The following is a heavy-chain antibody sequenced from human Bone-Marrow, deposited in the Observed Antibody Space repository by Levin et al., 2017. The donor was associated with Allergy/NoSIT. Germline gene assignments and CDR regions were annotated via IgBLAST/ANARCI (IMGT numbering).Heavy chain of an antibody. J-gene: IGHJ4*02. CDR3: ARTFILTGYYWSYYFDH. V-gene: IGHV3-7*01. D-gene: IGHD3-9*01. CDR1: GFTFNDYW. Sequence: GGSLRLSCAASGFTFNDYWMSWVRQAPGKGLEWVANIKPDGSEIFYVDSVKGRFTISRDNAKNSLYLQMNSLRAEDTAVYYCARTFILTGYYWSYYFDHWGQGTLVTVSS. CDR2: IKPDGSEI.